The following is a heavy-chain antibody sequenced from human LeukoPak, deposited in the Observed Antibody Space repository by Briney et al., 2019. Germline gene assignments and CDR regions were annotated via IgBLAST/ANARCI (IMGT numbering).Heavy chain of an antibody. D-gene: IGHD6-13*01. J-gene: IGHJ4*02. Sequence: ASVKVSCKASGYTFTGYYMHWVRQAPGQGLEWMGWINPNSGGTNYAQKFQGRVTMTRDTSISTAYMELSRLRSGDTAVYYCAREGSTGGSSWYGTSSYFDYWGQGTLVTVSS. V-gene: IGHV1-2*02. CDR2: INPNSGGT. CDR1: GYTFTGYY. CDR3: AREGSTGGSSWYGTSSYFDY.